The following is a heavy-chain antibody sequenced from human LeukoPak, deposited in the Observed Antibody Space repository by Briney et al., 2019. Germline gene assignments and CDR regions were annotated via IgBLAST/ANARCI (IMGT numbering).Heavy chain of an antibody. CDR3: ARGPSNYGYYVDY. CDR1: GFTFSSYS. D-gene: IGHD5-18*01. Sequence: GGSLRLSCAASGFTFSSYSMNWVRQAPGKGLEWISYIRSSSRTIYYADSVKGRFTISRDNAKNSLYLQMSSLRAEDTAVYYCARGPSNYGYYVDYWGQGTLVTVSS. CDR2: IRSSSRTI. J-gene: IGHJ4*02. V-gene: IGHV3-48*04.